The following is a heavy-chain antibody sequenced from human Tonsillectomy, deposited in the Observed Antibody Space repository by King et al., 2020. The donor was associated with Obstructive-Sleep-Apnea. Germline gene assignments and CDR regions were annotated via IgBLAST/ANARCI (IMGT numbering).Heavy chain of an antibody. CDR3: ARGNVDTAMDYYYYGMDV. J-gene: IGHJ6*02. D-gene: IGHD5-18*01. CDR2: INPNSGGT. CDR1: GYTFTGYY. V-gene: IGHV1-2*04. Sequence: QLVQSGAEVKKPGASVKVSCKASGYTFTGYYMHWVRQAPGQGLEWMGWINPNSGGTNYAQKFQGWVTMTRDTSISTAYMELSRLRSDDTAVYYCARGNVDTAMDYYYYGMDVWGQGTTVTVSS.